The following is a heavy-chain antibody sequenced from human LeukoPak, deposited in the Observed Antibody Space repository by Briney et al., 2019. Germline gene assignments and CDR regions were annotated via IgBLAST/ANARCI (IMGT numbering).Heavy chain of an antibody. CDR2: INSDGSNT. D-gene: IGHD6-13*01. V-gene: IGHV3-74*03. Sequence: GGSLRLSCAASGFTFSSYWMHWVRQAPGKGLVWVSRINSDGSNTKYADSVKGRFTISRDNAKNTLYLQMNSLRAEDTAVYFCARDAGYSSSWPPYDAFDIWGQGTMVTVSS. J-gene: IGHJ3*02. CDR1: GFTFSSYW. CDR3: ARDAGYSSSWPPYDAFDI.